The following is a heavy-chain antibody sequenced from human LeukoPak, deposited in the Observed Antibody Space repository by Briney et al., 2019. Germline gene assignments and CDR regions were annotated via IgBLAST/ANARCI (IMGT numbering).Heavy chain of an antibody. D-gene: IGHD6-19*01. V-gene: IGHV4-59*08. CDR1: GGSISSYY. CDR2: IYYSGST. Sequence: PSETLSLTCTVSGGSISSYYWSWLRQPPGNELEWIGYIYYSGSTNYNPSLNGLVTISVDTSKNQSSLKLSSVTAADTAVYYCARIAVAGTGYFDYWGQGTLVTVSS. CDR3: ARIAVAGTGYFDY. J-gene: IGHJ4*02.